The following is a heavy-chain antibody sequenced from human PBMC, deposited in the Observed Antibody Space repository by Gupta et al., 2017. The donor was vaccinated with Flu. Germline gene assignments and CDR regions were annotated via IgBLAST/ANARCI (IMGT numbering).Heavy chain of an antibody. CDR3: VRDVGSTILLKGGRFDP. CDR1: AFTISSHW. V-gene: IGHV3-74*01. CDR2: VNGDGSST. J-gene: IGHJ5*02. D-gene: IGHD2-15*01. Sequence: EVQVVESGGGLVQPGGSLRLSCAASAFTISSHWMHWFRQAPGKGLVWVSHVNGDGSSTSYVDSVKGRFTISRDNAKNTVYLQMNSLRGEDTAVYYCVRDVGSTILLKGGRFDPWGQGTLVTVSS.